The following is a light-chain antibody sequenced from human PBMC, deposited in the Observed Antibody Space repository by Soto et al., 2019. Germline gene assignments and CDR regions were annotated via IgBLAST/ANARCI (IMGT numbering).Light chain of an antibody. CDR3: QWRSDWPPRLT. Sequence: EVVLTQSPATLSLSPGERATLSCRASESIGNYLAWYQQKLGQAPKLLIFDASHRAIGIPGRFSGDGSGPDFPLTIRSLEPEDFADYYCQWRSDWPPRLTFGGGTKVEIK. J-gene: IGKJ4*01. V-gene: IGKV3-11*01. CDR2: DAS. CDR1: ESIGNY.